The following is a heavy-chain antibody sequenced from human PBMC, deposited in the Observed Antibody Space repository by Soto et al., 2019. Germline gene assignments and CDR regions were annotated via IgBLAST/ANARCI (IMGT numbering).Heavy chain of an antibody. J-gene: IGHJ4*02. CDR1: GGSFSGYF. D-gene: IGHD1-1*01. V-gene: IGHV4-34*01. Sequence: QVQLQQWGAGLLKPSETLSLTCTVSGGSFSGYFWTWIRQPPGKGLEWLAEINHSGITNYNPSVESRVSMPVDTSKNQFSLRLYSVTAADTAVYYCVRGPYNYNSRYFDYWGQGTLVTVSS. CDR3: VRGPYNYNSRYFDY. CDR2: INHSGIT.